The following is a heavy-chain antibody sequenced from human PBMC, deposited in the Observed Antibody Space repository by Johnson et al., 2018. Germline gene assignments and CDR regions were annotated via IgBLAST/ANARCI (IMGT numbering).Heavy chain of an antibody. J-gene: IGHJ1*01. CDR3: ARVGVHYYESSGYYLQH. CDR2: INSDGSSS. CDR1: GFTFSSYW. Sequence: VQLQESGGGLVQPGGSLRLSCAASGFTFSSYWMHWVRQAPGKGLVWVSRINSDGSSSSNADSVKGRFTLSRDNAKNTLYLQMNSLRAEATAVYYCARVGVHYYESSGYYLQHWGQGTLVTVSS. D-gene: IGHD3-22*01. V-gene: IGHV3-74*01.